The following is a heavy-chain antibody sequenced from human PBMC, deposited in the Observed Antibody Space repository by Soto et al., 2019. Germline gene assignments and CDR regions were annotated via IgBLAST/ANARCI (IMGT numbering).Heavy chain of an antibody. Sequence: GASVKVSCKTSGYNFTNFDINWVRQAPGRGLVWMGWMNPSSGETGPAQNFQGRVTMTRDISIRTFFMQLTSLRSEDTAIYYCARLAEYCNGIKCYSNFDFWGRGTQVTVSS. D-gene: IGHD2-15*01. CDR3: ARLAEYCNGIKCYSNFDF. V-gene: IGHV1-8*01. CDR1: GYNFTNFD. CDR2: MNPSSGET. J-gene: IGHJ4*01.